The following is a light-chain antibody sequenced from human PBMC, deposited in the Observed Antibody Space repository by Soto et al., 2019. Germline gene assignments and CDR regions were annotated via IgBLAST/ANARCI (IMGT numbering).Light chain of an antibody. CDR3: QQLNSYPLT. Sequence: DIQLTQSPSFLSASIGDRVTITCRASQGISGYLAWYQQKPGKAPRLLIHAASTLQSGVPSRFSGRGSGTEFTLTISSLQPEDFATYYCQQLNSYPLTFGGGTKVEIQ. V-gene: IGKV1-9*01. CDR1: QGISGY. J-gene: IGKJ4*01. CDR2: AAS.